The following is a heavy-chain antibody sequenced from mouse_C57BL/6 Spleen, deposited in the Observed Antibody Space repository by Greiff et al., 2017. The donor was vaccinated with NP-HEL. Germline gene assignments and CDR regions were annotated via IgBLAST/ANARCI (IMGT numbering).Heavy chain of an antibody. CDR3: VRHENYGNFMDY. J-gene: IGHJ4*01. Sequence: EVMLVESGGGLVQPKGSLKLSCAASGFSFNTYAMNWVRQAPGQGLEWVARIRSKSNNYATYYADSVKDRFTISRDDSESMLYLQMNNLKTEDTAMYYWVRHENYGNFMDYWGQGTSVTVSS. V-gene: IGHV10-1*01. D-gene: IGHD2-1*01. CDR1: GFSFNTYA. CDR2: IRSKSNNYAT.